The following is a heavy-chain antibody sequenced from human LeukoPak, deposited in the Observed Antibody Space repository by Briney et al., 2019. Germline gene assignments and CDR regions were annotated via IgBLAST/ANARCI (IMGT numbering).Heavy chain of an antibody. CDR1: GFVFDDYT. D-gene: IGHD1-26*01. J-gene: IGHJ4*02. Sequence: GGSLRLSCAASGFVFDDYTMHWVRQVPGKGLEWVSLISWDGIISYYADSVKGRFTVSRDNSKNSLFLQMKSLRSEDSGLYYCAKEVSGGSYYEWVDYWGKGTLVTVSS. V-gene: IGHV3-43*01. CDR3: AKEVSGGSYYEWVDY. CDR2: ISWDGIIS.